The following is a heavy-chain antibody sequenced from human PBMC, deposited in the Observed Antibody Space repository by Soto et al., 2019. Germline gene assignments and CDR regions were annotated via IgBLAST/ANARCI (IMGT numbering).Heavy chain of an antibody. V-gene: IGHV3-21*01. CDR2: ISSSSSYI. Sequence: GSLRLSCAASGFTFSSYSMNWVRQAPGKGLEWVSSISSSSSYIYYADSVKGRFTISRDNAKNSLYLQMNSLRAEDTAVYYCATEYKQDIVVVPAADNDAFDIWGQGTMVT. D-gene: IGHD2-2*01. CDR3: ATEYKQDIVVVPAADNDAFDI. J-gene: IGHJ3*02. CDR1: GFTFSSYS.